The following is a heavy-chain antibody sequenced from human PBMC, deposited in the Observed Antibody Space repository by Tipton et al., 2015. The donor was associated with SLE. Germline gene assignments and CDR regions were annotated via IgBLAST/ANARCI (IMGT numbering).Heavy chain of an antibody. Sequence: TLSLTCSVSGGSISNYYWSWIRQPPGKGLEWIGYIYYSGSTKYNPSLKSRVAISVDTSKNQFSLNVRSVTAADTAMYYCAREHISSLRDAFEVWGQGTKVTVS. CDR3: AREHISSLRDAFEV. D-gene: IGHD2-15*01. CDR2: IYYSGST. J-gene: IGHJ3*01. V-gene: IGHV4-59*12. CDR1: GGSISNYY.